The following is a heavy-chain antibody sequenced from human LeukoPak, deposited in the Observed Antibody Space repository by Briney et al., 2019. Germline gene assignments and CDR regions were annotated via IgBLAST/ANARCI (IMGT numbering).Heavy chain of an antibody. CDR1: GFTFSSYS. V-gene: IGHV3-48*01. D-gene: IGHD2-2*01. J-gene: IGHJ6*02. CDR3: ARSGYCSSTSSTDDYYYGMDV. CDR2: ISSSSSTI. Sequence: GGSLRLSCAASGFTFSSYSMNWVRQAPGKGLEWVSYISSSSSTIYYADSVKGRFTISRDNAKNSLYLQMNSLRAEDTAVYYCARSGYCSSTSSTDDYYYGMDVWGQGTTVTVSS.